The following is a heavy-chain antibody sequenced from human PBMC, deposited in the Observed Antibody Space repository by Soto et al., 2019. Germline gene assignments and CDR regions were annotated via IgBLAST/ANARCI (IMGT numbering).Heavy chain of an antibody. CDR3: ARGALWFGESGFEC. V-gene: IGHV3-53*04. Sequence: VQLVESGGGLVQPGGSLRLSCAASEFTVGSNHMTWVRQAPGKGLEWVSVIYTGGETYYLDSVSGRFTISRHNSRNTLYLQMNNPRAEDTDRYYCARGALWFGESGFECWCQGTMVTVSS. J-gene: IGHJ4*02. CDR1: EFTVGSNH. CDR2: IYTGGET. D-gene: IGHD3-10*01.